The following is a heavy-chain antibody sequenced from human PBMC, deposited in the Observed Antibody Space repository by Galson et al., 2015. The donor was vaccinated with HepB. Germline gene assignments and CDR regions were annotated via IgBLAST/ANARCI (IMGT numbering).Heavy chain of an antibody. D-gene: IGHD3-22*01. Sequence: TLSLTCPVSGGSISSSSYYWGWIRQPPGKGLEYIGSIYYSGSTYYNPSLMTRLTISADTSKNQFSLTLSSVTAADTAMYYCARGTLVVENIDYWGQGTLVTVSS. J-gene: IGHJ4*02. CDR1: GGSISSSSYY. V-gene: IGHV4-39*07. CDR2: IYYSGST. CDR3: ARGTLVVENIDY.